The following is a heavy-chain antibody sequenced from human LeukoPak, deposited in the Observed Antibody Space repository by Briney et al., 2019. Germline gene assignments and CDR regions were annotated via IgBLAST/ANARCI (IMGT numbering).Heavy chain of an antibody. CDR2: IYDSGST. CDR3: ARHMYSGRYYGTDY. CDR1: GGSISSYY. V-gene: IGHV4-59*08. Sequence: PSETLSLTCTVSGGSISSYYWSWIRQPRGKGLEWIGYIYDSGSTDYNPSLKSRVTISVGTSKNQFSLKLSSVTAADTAVYYCARHMYSGRYYGTDYWGQGTLVTVSS. J-gene: IGHJ4*02. D-gene: IGHD1-26*01.